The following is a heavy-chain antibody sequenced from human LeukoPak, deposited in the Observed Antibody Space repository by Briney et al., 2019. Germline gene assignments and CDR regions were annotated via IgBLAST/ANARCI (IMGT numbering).Heavy chain of an antibody. Sequence: GGSLRLSCAASGFTFSSYSMNWVRQAPGKGLEWVSSIGSSSSYIYYADSVKGRFTISRDNAKTSLYLQMNSLRAEGTAVYYCARVLLWFGELQAPTYDAFDIWGQGTMVTVSS. J-gene: IGHJ3*02. V-gene: IGHV3-21*01. D-gene: IGHD3-10*01. CDR1: GFTFSSYS. CDR2: IGSSSSYI. CDR3: ARVLLWFGELQAPTYDAFDI.